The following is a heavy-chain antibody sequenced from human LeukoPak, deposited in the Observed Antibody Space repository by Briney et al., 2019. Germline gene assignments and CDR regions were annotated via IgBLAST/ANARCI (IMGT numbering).Heavy chain of an antibody. Sequence: PGGSLRLSCAASGFTFSSYWMHWVRQAPGKGLVWVSRINSDGSSTSYADSVKGRFTISRDNSRNTLYLQMSSLRAEDTALYYCARGSSLYYSYAMDVWGQGTTVTVSS. CDR3: ARGSSLYYSYAMDV. CDR1: GFTFSSYW. J-gene: IGHJ6*02. V-gene: IGHV3-74*01. D-gene: IGHD2-2*01. CDR2: INSDGSST.